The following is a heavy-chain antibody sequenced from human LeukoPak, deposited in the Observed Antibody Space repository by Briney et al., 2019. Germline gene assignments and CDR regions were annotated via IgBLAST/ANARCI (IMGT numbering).Heavy chain of an antibody. CDR3: ARDVYGMDV. J-gene: IGHJ6*02. CDR1: GGSISSYY. CDR2: IYYSGST. Sequence: SETLSLTCTVSGGSISSYYWSWIRQPPGKGLEWIGYIYYSGSTNYNPSLKSRVTISVDTPKNQFSLKLSSVTAADTAVYYCARDVYGMDVWGQGTTVTVSS. V-gene: IGHV4-59*01.